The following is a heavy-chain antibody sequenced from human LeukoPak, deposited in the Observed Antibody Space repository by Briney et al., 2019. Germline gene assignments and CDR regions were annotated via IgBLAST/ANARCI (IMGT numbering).Heavy chain of an antibody. V-gene: IGHV5-10-1*01. CDR2: IDPSDSYT. Sequence: GESLRISRKGSGYSFTSYWISWVRQMPGKGLEWMGTIDPSDSYTNYSRSFQGHVTISADKSISTAYLQWSSLKASDTAIYYCTRKRYYYDFSGYYYDYWGQGTLVTVSS. CDR3: TRKRYYYDFSGYYYDY. D-gene: IGHD3-22*01. J-gene: IGHJ4*02. CDR1: GYSFTSYW.